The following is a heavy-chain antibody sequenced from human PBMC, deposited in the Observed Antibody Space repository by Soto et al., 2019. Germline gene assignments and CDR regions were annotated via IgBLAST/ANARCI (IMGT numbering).Heavy chain of an antibody. D-gene: IGHD2-2*01. V-gene: IGHV4-34*01. J-gene: IGHJ6*02. Sequence: PXATLSLTCAVYGGSFSGYYWSWIRQPPGKGLEWIGEINHSGSTNYNPSLKSRVTISVDTSKNQFSLKLSSVTAADTAVYYCARDTVGRYIVVVTAAQEGGSYGMDVWGQGTTVTVSS. CDR2: INHSGST. CDR3: ARDTVGRYIVVVTAAQEGGSYGMDV. CDR1: GGSFSGYY.